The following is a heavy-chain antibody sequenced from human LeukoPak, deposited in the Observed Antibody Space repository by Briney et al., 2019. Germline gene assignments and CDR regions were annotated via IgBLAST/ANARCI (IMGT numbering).Heavy chain of an antibody. CDR3: ARVRGGDSRDFDY. Sequence: GGSLRLSCAASGFTFSSYSMNWVRQAPGKGLEWVSSISSSSSYIHYADSVKGRFTISRDNAKNSLYLQMNSLRAEDTAVYYCARVRGGDSRDFDYWGQGTLVTVSS. V-gene: IGHV3-21*01. J-gene: IGHJ4*02. CDR2: ISSSSSYI. D-gene: IGHD2-21*01. CDR1: GFTFSSYS.